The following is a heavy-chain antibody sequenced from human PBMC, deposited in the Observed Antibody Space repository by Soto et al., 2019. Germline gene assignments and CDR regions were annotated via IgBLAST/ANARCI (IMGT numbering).Heavy chain of an antibody. Sequence: GSLRLSCAASGFTFSNAWMSWVRQAPGKGLEWVGRIKSKTDGGTTDYAAPVKGRFTISRDDSKNTLYLQMNSLKTEDTAVYYCTTIAVAGIRNFDYWGQGTLVTVSS. J-gene: IGHJ4*02. V-gene: IGHV3-15*01. D-gene: IGHD6-19*01. CDR3: TTIAVAGIRNFDY. CDR1: GFTFSNAW. CDR2: IKSKTDGGTT.